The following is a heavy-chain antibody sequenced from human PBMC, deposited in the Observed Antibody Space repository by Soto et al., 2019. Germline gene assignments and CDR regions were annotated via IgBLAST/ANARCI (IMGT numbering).Heavy chain of an antibody. V-gene: IGHV4-31*03. D-gene: IGHD3-9*01. CDR1: GGSISSGGYY. CDR3: AREGKPPCYDILTGYYKAGKYDYGMDV. J-gene: IGHJ6*02. CDR2: IYYSGST. Sequence: SETLSLTCTVSGGSISSGGYYWSWIRQHTGKGLEWIGYIYYSGSTYYNKSLKSRVNISVVTSKNQFSLNLSSVTAADTAVYYCAREGKPPCYDILTGYYKAGKYDYGMDVWGQGTTVTVSS.